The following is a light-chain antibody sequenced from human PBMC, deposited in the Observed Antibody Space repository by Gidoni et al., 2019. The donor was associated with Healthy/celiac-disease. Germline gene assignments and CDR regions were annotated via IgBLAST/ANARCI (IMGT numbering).Light chain of an antibody. V-gene: IGKV1-39*01. CDR1: QSISSY. J-gene: IGKJ2*01. CDR3: QQSYNTPRT. CDR2: AAS. Sequence: DIQMTQSPSPLSASVGDRVTITCRASQSISSYLNWYQQKPGKAPKLLIYAASSLQSGVQSRFSGSGSGKDFTLTISRLQPEDFATYYCQQSYNTPRTFGQGTKLEIK.